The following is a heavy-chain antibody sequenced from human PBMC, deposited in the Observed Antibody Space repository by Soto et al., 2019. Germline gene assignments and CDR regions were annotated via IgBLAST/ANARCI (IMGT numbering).Heavy chain of an antibody. CDR2: VSRSGAAT. V-gene: IGHV3-23*01. J-gene: IGHJ5*02. CDR1: GYTFSKYA. CDR3: AKGSGEVPTNWFDL. D-gene: IGHD6-19*01. Sequence: EVQLLESGGGLVQPGGSLRLSCAASGYTFSKYAMIWVRQAPGQGLDWVAGVSRSGAATYYADSVKGRFTISRDNSKNMLSLQMNSLRAEDTALYYCAKGSGEVPTNWFDLWGQGTLVTVSS.